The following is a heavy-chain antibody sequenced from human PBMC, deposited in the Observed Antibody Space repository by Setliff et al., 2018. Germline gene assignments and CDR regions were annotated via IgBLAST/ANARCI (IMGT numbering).Heavy chain of an antibody. CDR1: GFTFSSYA. CDR3: AHRRAGSSNWYDLGWFDP. CDR2: ISYDGSNK. V-gene: IGHV3-30*15. D-gene: IGHD6-13*01. Sequence: GGSLRLSCAASGFTFSSYAMHWVRQAPGKGLEWVAVISYDGSNKYYADSVKGRFTISRDNSKNTLYLQMSSLRPVDTATYYCAHRRAGSSNWYDLGWFDPWGQGTLVTVSS. J-gene: IGHJ5*02.